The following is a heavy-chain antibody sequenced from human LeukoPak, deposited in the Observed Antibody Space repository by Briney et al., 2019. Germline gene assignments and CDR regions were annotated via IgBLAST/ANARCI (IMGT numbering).Heavy chain of an antibody. J-gene: IGHJ6*02. D-gene: IGHD6-13*01. CDR3: AKRIIAAAGTYGMDV. CDR2: ISGSGGST. CDR1: GFTFSSYA. Sequence: GGSLRLSCAASGFTFSSYAMHWVRQAPGKGLEWVSAISGSGGSTYYADSVKGRFTISRDNSKNTLYLQMNSLRAEDTAVYYCAKRIIAAAGTYGMDVWGQGTTVTVSS. V-gene: IGHV3-23*01.